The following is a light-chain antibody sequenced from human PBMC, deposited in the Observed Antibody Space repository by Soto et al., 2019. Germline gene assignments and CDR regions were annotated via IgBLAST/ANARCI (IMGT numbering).Light chain of an antibody. CDR1: SSDVGGYQY. V-gene: IGLV2-14*01. J-gene: IGLJ1*01. Sequence: QSVLTQPASVSGSPGQSITFSCTGTSSDVGGYQYVSWYQQHPGKAPKLLIFEVRNRPSGVSNRFSGSKSGNTASLIISGLQAEDEADYYCSSHTSRSTLVFGTGTKVTVL. CDR2: EVR. CDR3: SSHTSRSTLV.